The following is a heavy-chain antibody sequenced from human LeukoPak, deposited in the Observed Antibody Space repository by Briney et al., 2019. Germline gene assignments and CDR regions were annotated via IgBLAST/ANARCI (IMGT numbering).Heavy chain of an antibody. V-gene: IGHV4-61*08. CDR1: GGSISSGGYS. CDR2: IYYSGST. J-gene: IGHJ5*02. CDR3: ARVDNLPGATWFDP. D-gene: IGHD1-26*01. Sequence: PSETLSLTCAVSGGSISSGGYSWSWIRQPPGKGLEWIGYIYYSGSTNYNPSLKSRVTISVDTSKNQFSLKLSSATAADTAVYYCARVDNLPGATWFDPWGQGTLVTVSS.